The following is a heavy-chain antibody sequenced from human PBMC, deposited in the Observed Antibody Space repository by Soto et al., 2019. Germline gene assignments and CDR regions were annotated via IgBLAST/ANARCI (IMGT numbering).Heavy chain of an antibody. CDR1: GFTFDDYI. CDR3: VKGEYYYDSSGYYPFDY. V-gene: IGHV3-64D*06. J-gene: IGHJ4*02. CDR2: ISTNGGST. D-gene: IGHD3-22*01. Sequence: PGGSLRLSCAASGFTFDDYIMHWVRQAPGKGLEYVSSISTNGGSTHYADSVKGRFTISRDNSKNTQYLQMSSPRADDTAVYYCVKGEYYYDSSGYYPFDYWGQGTLVTVSS.